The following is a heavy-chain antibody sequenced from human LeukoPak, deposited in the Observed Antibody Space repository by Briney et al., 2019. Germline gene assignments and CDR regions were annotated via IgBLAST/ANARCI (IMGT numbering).Heavy chain of an antibody. CDR3: ATVRDCSGGSCLYWYFDL. Sequence: ASVKVSCKVSGYTFTELSMHWVRQAPGKGLEWMGGFDPEDGETIYAQKFQGRVTMTEDTSTDTAYMELSSLRSEDTAVYYCATVRDCSGGSCLYWYFDLWGRGTLVTVSS. J-gene: IGHJ2*01. V-gene: IGHV1-24*01. D-gene: IGHD2-15*01. CDR2: FDPEDGET. CDR1: GYTFTELS.